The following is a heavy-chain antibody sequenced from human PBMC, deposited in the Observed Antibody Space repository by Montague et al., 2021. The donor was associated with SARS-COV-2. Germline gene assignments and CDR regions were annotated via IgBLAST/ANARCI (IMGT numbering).Heavy chain of an antibody. D-gene: IGHD3-9*01. V-gene: IGHV4-39*01. J-gene: IGHJ6*02. CDR2: IYYSGST. CDR1: GGSISSSSYY. CDR3: ARLSKTGYPPLYYYYGMDV. Sequence: SETRSLTCTVSGGSISSSSYYWGWIRQPPGKGLEWIGSIYYSGSTYYNPSLKSRVTISVDTSKNQFSLKLSSVTAADTAVYYCARLSKTGYPPLYYYYGMDVWGQGTTVTVSS.